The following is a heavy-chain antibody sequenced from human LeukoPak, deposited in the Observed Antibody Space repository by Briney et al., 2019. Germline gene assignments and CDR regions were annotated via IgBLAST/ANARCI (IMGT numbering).Heavy chain of an antibody. V-gene: IGHV3-23*01. CDR1: EFTFSSYA. CDR3: AKGAAASPSWFLSYRVN. J-gene: IGHJ4*02. CDR2: ISDSGHST. Sequence: GGSLRLSCADSEFTFSSYAMTWVRQAPGKGLEWVSGISDSGHSTYYADSVKGRFTISRDNSKDTLYLQITSLRAEATAIYYCAKGAAASPSWFLSYRVNWGQGTLVTVSS. D-gene: IGHD6-6*01.